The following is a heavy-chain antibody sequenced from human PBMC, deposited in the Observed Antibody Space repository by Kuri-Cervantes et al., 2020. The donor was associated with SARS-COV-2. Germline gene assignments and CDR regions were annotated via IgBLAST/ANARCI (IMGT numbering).Heavy chain of an antibody. CDR2: ISSGSSTI. V-gene: IGHV3-48*01. Sequence: GESLKIPCAASGFTFSTYSMNWVRQAPGKGLEWVSYISSGSSTIYYADSVKGRFTISRDNARNSLYLQMNSLRAEDTAVYYCARDPHITLIRGAYFDLWGRGTLVTVSS. J-gene: IGHJ2*01. CDR3: ARDPHITLIRGAYFDL. CDR1: GFTFSTYS. D-gene: IGHD3-10*01.